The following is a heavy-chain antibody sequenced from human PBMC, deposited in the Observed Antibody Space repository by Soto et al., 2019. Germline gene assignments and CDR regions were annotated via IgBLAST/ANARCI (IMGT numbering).Heavy chain of an antibody. Sequence: GGSLRLSCAASGFTFSSYAMSWVRQAPGKGLEWVSAISGSGGSTYYADSVKGRFTISRDNSKNTLYLQMNSLRAEDTAVYYCAKDFGPYYDTYYGMDVWGQGTTVTVSS. V-gene: IGHV3-23*01. D-gene: IGHD3-22*01. CDR2: ISGSGGST. CDR3: AKDFGPYYDTYYGMDV. J-gene: IGHJ6*02. CDR1: GFTFSSYA.